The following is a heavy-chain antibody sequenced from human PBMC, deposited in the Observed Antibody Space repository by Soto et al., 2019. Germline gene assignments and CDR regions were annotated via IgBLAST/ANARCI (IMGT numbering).Heavy chain of an antibody. V-gene: IGHV1-46*01. Sequence: SEEVSFKDPSDTVTSYYIHWVRQAPVHWLDWMGIINPNVGSTRFAQTFQGRITMTTDTSTSTVYMELRSLRSEDTAVYYCARSSGRVFGIIIEGYNWLAPWGQGSPVTVCS. CDR1: SDTVTSYY. D-gene: IGHD1-26*01. CDR2: INPNVGST. J-gene: IGHJ5*02. CDR3: ARSSGRVFGIIIEGYNWLAP.